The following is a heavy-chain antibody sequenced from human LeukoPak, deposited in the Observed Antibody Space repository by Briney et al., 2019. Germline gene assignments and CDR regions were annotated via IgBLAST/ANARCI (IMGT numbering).Heavy chain of an antibody. V-gene: IGHV3-30*02. Sequence: PGGSLRLSCAASEFTFTTYGRHWVRQAPGKGLEWVAFIHYDGSNIYYADYVKGRFTISRDISKNTLYLQMDSLRAEDTAIYYCARDWKTISFDYWGQGTLVTVSS. J-gene: IGHJ4*02. CDR3: ARDWKTISFDY. CDR1: EFTFTTYG. D-gene: IGHD1-1*01. CDR2: IHYDGSNI.